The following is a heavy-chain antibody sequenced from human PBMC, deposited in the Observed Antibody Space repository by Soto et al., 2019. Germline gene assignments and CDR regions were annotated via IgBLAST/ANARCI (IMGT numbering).Heavy chain of an antibody. V-gene: IGHV3-23*01. J-gene: IGHJ2*01. Sequence: EVQLLESGGGLVQPGGSLRLSCAASGFTFSSYAMSWVRQAPGKGLEWVSAISGSGGSTYYADSVKGRFTISRDNSKNTLYLQMNSLRAEDTAVYYCAKKKGDYVYTSRYFDLWGRGTLVTVSS. CDR1: GFTFSSYA. CDR3: AKKKGDYVYTSRYFDL. D-gene: IGHD4-17*01. CDR2: ISGSGGST.